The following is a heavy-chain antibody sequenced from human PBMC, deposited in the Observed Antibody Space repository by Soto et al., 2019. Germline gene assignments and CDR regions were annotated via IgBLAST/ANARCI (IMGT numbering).Heavy chain of an antibody. CDR3: ARGTSSWYYTTKIDY. Sequence: ASVKVSCKASGYTFTSYGISWVRQAPGQGLEWMGWISAYNGNTNYAQKLQGRVTMTTDTSTSTAYMELRSLRSDDTAVYYCARGTSSWYYTTKIDYWGQGTLVTVSS. J-gene: IGHJ4*02. CDR1: GYTFTSYG. V-gene: IGHV1-18*01. CDR2: ISAYNGNT. D-gene: IGHD6-13*01.